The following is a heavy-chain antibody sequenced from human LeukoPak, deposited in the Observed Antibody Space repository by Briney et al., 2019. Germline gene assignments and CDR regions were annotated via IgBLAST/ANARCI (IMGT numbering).Heavy chain of an antibody. Sequence: SGGSLRLSCAASGFTFSSYSMNWVREAPGRGLEWVSSISSSSSYIYYADSVKGRFTISRDNAKNSLYLQMNSLRAEDTAVYYCARVSNLDGSSSDSPRFDYWGQGTLVTVSS. V-gene: IGHV3-21*01. CDR3: ARVSNLDGSSSDSPRFDY. J-gene: IGHJ4*02. D-gene: IGHD6-13*01. CDR2: ISSSSSYI. CDR1: GFTFSSYS.